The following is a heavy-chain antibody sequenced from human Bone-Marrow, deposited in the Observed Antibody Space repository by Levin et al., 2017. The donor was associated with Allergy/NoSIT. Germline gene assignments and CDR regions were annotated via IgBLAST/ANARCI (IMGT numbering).Heavy chain of an antibody. J-gene: IGHJ4*02. CDR3: ARETHCTNGVCIREGFDY. V-gene: IGHV3-33*01. D-gene: IGHD2-8*01. CDR2: IWYDGNNK. CDR1: GFTFSSYG. Sequence: GESLKISCAASGFTFSSYGMHWVRQAPGKGLEWVAVIWYDGNNKYYADSVKGRFTISRDNSKNTLYLQMNSLRAEDTAVYYCARETHCTNGVCIREGFDYWGQGTLVTVSS.